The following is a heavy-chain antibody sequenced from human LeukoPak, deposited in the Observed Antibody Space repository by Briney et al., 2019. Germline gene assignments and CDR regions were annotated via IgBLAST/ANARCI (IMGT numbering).Heavy chain of an antibody. Sequence: ASVKASCKASGYTFTGYYMHWVRQAPGQGLEWMGWINPNSGGTNYAQKFQGRVTMTRDTSISTVYMELSRLRSDDTAVYYCARDGIAAAVTRNWFDPWGQGTLVTVSS. J-gene: IGHJ5*02. CDR1: GYTFTGYY. CDR2: INPNSGGT. CDR3: ARDGIAAAVTRNWFDP. V-gene: IGHV1-2*02. D-gene: IGHD6-13*01.